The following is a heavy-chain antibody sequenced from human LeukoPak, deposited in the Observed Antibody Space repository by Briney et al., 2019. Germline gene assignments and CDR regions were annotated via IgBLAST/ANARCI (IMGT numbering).Heavy chain of an antibody. J-gene: IGHJ6*03. CDR2: ISAYNGNT. D-gene: IGHD4-17*01. Sequence: ASVKVSCKASGYAFTSYGISWVRQAPGQGLEWMGWISAYNGNTNYAQKLQGRVTMTTDTSTSTAYMELRSLRPDDTAVYYCARMGDYGEGFYYYYMDVWGKGTTVTVSS. CDR1: GYAFTSYG. CDR3: ARMGDYGEGFYYYYMDV. V-gene: IGHV1-18*01.